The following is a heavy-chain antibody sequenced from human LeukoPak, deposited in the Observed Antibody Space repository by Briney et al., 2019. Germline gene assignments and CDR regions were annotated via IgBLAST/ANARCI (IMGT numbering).Heavy chain of an antibody. CDR1: GGSISSYY. J-gene: IGHJ5*02. V-gene: IGHV4-59*08. CDR3: GRNFYYYGSGSYPGGWFDP. Sequence: SETLSLTCTVSGGSISSYYWSWIRQPPGKGLEWIGYIYYSGTTNYNPSPESRVTISVDTSKNQFSLKLVSVTAADTAVYYCGRNFYYYGSGSYPGGWFDPWGQGTLVTVSS. D-gene: IGHD3-10*01. CDR2: IYYSGTT.